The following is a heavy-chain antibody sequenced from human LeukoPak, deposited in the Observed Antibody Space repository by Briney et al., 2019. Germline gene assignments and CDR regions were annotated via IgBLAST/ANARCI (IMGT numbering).Heavy chain of an antibody. D-gene: IGHD3-22*01. CDR1: GFTFSSYG. CDR3: ARDPLGRESQHYDSSGYSDY. V-gene: IGHV3-33*08. J-gene: IGHJ4*02. Sequence: GGSLRLSCAASGFTFSSYGMHWVRQAPGKGLEWVAVIWYGGSNKYYADSVKGRFTISRDNSKNTLYLQMNSLRAEDTAVYYCARDPLGRESQHYDSSGYSDYWGQGTLVTVSS. CDR2: IWYGGSNK.